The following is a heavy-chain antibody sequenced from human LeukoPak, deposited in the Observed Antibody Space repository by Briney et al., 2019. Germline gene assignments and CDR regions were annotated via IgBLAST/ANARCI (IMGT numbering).Heavy chain of an antibody. D-gene: IGHD3-10*01. V-gene: IGHV4-31*03. CDR3: ARDYYGSGSFYMNV. CDR2: IYYSGST. J-gene: IGHJ6*02. Sequence: SETLSLTCTVSGASISSSGSYWSWIRQHPGKGLEWIGYIYYSGSTYYNPSLKSRVIISVDTSKNQFSLNLNSLTAADTAVYYCARDYYGSGSFYMNVWGQGTTVTVSS. CDR1: GASISSSGSY.